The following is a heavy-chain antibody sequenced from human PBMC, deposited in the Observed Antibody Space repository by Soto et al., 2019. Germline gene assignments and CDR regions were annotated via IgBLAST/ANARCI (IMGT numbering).Heavy chain of an antibody. Sequence: SETLSLTCADSGDSTSRDYYWAWIRQSPGKGLEWIGSAYPSGSTYYNPSVKSRVTMSLDMAQNQFSLTLTSVTAADTAIYYCARYSASFNWFDPWGQGTLVTVSS. CDR2: AYPSGST. CDR1: GDSTSRDYY. D-gene: IGHD6-6*01. CDR3: ARYSASFNWFDP. J-gene: IGHJ5*02. V-gene: IGHV4-38-2*01.